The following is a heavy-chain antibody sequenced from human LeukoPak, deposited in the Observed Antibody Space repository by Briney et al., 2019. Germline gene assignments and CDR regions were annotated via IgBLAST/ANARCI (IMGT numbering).Heavy chain of an antibody. J-gene: IGHJ4*02. V-gene: IGHV3-7*03. CDR1: GFTFRSSW. CDR3: ARDRRAHGY. Sequence: GGSLRLSCEASGFTFRSSWMNWVRQAPGKGLEWVANIKEDGSEKYYVDSVKGRFTISRDNAKNSLYLQMNSLRAEDTAVYYCARDRRAHGYWGQGTLVTVSS. CDR2: IKEDGSEK.